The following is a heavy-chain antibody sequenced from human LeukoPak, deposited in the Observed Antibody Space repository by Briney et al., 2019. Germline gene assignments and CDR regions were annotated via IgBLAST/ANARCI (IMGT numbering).Heavy chain of an antibody. CDR3: ARDTITVTTPYFDY. V-gene: IGHV1-2*02. CDR2: INSDSGGT. CDR1: GYIFTGYY. J-gene: IGHJ4*02. Sequence: ASVKVSCKASGYIFTGYYIDWVRQAPGQGLEWMGWINSDSGGTNYAQKFQGRVTMTRDTSTSTAYMELSSLRSDDTAFYYCARDTITVTTPYFDYWGQGTLVTVPP. D-gene: IGHD4-17*01.